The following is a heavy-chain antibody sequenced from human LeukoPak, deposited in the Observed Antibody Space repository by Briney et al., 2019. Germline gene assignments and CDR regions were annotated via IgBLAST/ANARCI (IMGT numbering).Heavy chain of an antibody. J-gene: IGHJ4*02. D-gene: IGHD3-22*01. CDR3: AKNYYDRSGYYSWYFDH. Sequence: HPGGSLRLSCAASGFTFSSYAMSWVRQAPGKGLEWVSAISGSGGSTYYADSVKGRFTISRDNSKNTLYLQMNSLRVEDTAVYYCAKNYYDRSGYYSWYFDHWGQGTLVTVSS. CDR1: GFTFSSYA. CDR2: ISGSGGST. V-gene: IGHV3-23*01.